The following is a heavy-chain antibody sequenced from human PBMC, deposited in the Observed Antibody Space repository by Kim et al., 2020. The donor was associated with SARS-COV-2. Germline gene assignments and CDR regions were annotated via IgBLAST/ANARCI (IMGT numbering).Heavy chain of an antibody. Sequence: GGSLRLSCVASGFTFSNYGMSWVRQAPGKGLEWVSGISGSGDTTTYADSVKGRFTISRDNSKNTLYLQMSSLRAEDTAIYYCATPRQPGYWGQGTLVTVSP. CDR2: ISGSGDTT. V-gene: IGHV3-23*01. J-gene: IGHJ4*02. D-gene: IGHD6-13*01. CDR1: GFTFSNYG. CDR3: ATPRQPGY.